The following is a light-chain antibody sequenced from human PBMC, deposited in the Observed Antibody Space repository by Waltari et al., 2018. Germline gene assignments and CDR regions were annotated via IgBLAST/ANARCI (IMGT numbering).Light chain of an antibody. CDR3: CSYAGRNVVV. V-gene: IGLV2-23*02. CDR2: EVL. CDR1: SSNVGFYNL. Sequence: QSALTQPASVSGSPGQSVTIPCTGTSSNVGFYNLVSWYLQHPDKAPKLIIYEVLERPSGISNRFSGSKSGDAASLTLSGLRAEDEADYYCCSYAGRNVVVFGGGIKLTVL. J-gene: IGLJ2*01.